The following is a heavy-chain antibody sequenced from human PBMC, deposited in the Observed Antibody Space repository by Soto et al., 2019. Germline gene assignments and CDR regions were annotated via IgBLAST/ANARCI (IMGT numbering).Heavy chain of an antibody. CDR3: AKWNGYGEY. Sequence: EVQLLESGGGLVQPGGSLRLSCAVSGFSFSTYGVTWARQAPGKGREWVSGVSGGSGVTHYADSVKGRFTITGDNAKNAVYLHMNSLRVEDTAGYYCAKWNGYGEYWGQGTLVTVSS. J-gene: IGHJ4*02. D-gene: IGHD1-1*01. CDR2: VSGGSGVT. CDR1: GFSFSTYG. V-gene: IGHV3-23*01.